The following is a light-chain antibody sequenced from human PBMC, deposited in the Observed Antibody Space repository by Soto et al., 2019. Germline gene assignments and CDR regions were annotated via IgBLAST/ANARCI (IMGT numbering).Light chain of an antibody. CDR2: GAS. V-gene: IGKV3-20*01. Sequence: EIVLTQSPGTLSLSPGERATLSCRASQSISSTYLAWYQHKPGQAPRLLIYGASSRATGIPERFSGSGSGTDFTLTISRLEPADFAVYYCQQYGTSPGTFGHGTNVEIK. CDR1: QSISSTY. CDR3: QQYGTSPGT. J-gene: IGKJ1*01.